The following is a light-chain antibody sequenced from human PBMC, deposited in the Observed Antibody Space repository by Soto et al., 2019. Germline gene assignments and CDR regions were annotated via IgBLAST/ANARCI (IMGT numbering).Light chain of an antibody. Sequence: QSVLTQPPSASGTPGQRVTISCSGSSSNIETNYVYWYQQLPGAAPKHLIYRSDQRPSGVPDRFSGSKSGTSASLAISGLRSEDEADYYCAAWDDSLSGAVFGGGTQLTVL. CDR1: SSNIETNY. CDR3: AAWDDSLSGAV. CDR2: RSD. J-gene: IGLJ7*01. V-gene: IGLV1-47*01.